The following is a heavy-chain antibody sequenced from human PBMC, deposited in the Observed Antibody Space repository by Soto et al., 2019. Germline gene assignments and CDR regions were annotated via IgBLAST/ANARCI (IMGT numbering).Heavy chain of an antibody. J-gene: IGHJ5*01. CDR3: AKLGDAVSGYFDF. CDR1: GFTFSSYA. Sequence: QVQLVQSGGGVVQPGGSLRLSCAASGFTFSSYAIHWVRQAPGKGLEWVADVSFDGSHKTYAVPVRGRFTISRDNSKKTVYLQMNSLRAEDTALSYCAKLGDAVSGYFDFWGQGTQVAVSS. CDR2: VSFDGSHK. V-gene: IGHV3-30*18. D-gene: IGHD3-3*01.